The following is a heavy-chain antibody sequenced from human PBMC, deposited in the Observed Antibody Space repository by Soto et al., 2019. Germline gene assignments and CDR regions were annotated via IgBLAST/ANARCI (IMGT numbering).Heavy chain of an antibody. CDR2: IIPISDTT. J-gene: IGHJ6*02. CDR3: ARSQGSSTSLEIYYYYYYGMDV. Sequence: GASVKVSYKASGGTFSSYAISWVRQAPGQGLEWMGGIIPISDTTNYAQKFQGRVTITADESTSTAYMELSSLRSEDTAVYYCARSQGSSTSLEIYYYYYYGMDVWGQGTTVTVSS. CDR1: GGTFSSYA. D-gene: IGHD2-2*01. V-gene: IGHV1-69*13.